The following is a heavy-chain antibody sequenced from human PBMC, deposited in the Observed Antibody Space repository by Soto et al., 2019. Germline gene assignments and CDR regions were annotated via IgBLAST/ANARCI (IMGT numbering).Heavy chain of an antibody. Sequence: ASVKLSCKASGYTFNDYYMHWVRQAPGQGLEWMGVINPTTGGTGYAQIFQGRVTMTSDTSTSTVYMDLTTEDTAVYYCAKGIVAGARYYYGMDVWGQGTTVTVSS. J-gene: IGHJ6*02. D-gene: IGHD6-13*01. V-gene: IGHV1-46*02. CDR1: GYTFNDYY. CDR3: AKGIVAGARYYYGMDV. CDR2: INPTTGGT.